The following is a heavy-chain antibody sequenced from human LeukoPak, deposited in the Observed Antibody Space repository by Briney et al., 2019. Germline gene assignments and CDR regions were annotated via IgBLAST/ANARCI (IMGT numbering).Heavy chain of an antibody. V-gene: IGHV4-31*03. D-gene: IGHD4-23*01. CDR1: GGSISSGGSY. CDR2: IYYSGST. CDR3: ARDQRYGGNSY. J-gene: IGHJ4*02. Sequence: SETLSLTCTVSGGSISSGGSYWGWIRQHPGKGLEWIGYIYYSGSTYYNPSLKSRVTISVDTSKNQFSLKLSSVTAADTAVYYCARDQRYGGNSYWGQGTLVTVSS.